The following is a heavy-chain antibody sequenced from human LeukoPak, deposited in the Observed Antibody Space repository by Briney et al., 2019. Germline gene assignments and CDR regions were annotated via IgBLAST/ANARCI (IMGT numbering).Heavy chain of an antibody. J-gene: IGHJ4*02. V-gene: IGHV3-23*01. CDR1: GFTFSSYG. CDR3: AKDVSLSR. Sequence: GGSLRLSCAASGFTFSSYGMHWVRQAPGKGLEWIAAVDSTGVYTWYADSVKGRFTISRDNSKNTLYLQMNSLRAEDTAVYYCAKDVSLSRWGQGTLVTVSS. D-gene: IGHD5/OR15-5a*01. CDR2: VDSTGVYT.